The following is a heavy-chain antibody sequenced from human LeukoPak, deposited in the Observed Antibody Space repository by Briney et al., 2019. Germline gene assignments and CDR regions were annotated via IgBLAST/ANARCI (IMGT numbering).Heavy chain of an antibody. J-gene: IGHJ4*02. CDR3: ARHRAYSSSSPFDY. Sequence: SETLSLTCTVSGGSIRSYYWSWIRQPPGKGLEWIGYIYYTGSTNYNPSLKSRVTMFVDMSKNQFSLRLSSVTAADTAVYYCARHRAYSSSSPFDYWGRGTLVTVSS. CDR1: GGSIRSYY. D-gene: IGHD6-6*01. CDR2: IYYTGST. V-gene: IGHV4-59*08.